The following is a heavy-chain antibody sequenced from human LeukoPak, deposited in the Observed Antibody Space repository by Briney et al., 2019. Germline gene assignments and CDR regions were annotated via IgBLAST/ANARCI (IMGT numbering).Heavy chain of an antibody. Sequence: SVKVSCKAYGGTFSSYAISWVRQAPGQGLEWMGGIIPIFGTANYAQKFQGRVTITADESTSTAYMELSSLRSEDTAVYYCARDTGYCSGGSCYSTLDYWGQGTLVTVSS. V-gene: IGHV1-69*01. CDR2: IIPIFGTA. D-gene: IGHD2-15*01. CDR1: GGTFSSYA. CDR3: ARDTGYCSGGSCYSTLDY. J-gene: IGHJ4*02.